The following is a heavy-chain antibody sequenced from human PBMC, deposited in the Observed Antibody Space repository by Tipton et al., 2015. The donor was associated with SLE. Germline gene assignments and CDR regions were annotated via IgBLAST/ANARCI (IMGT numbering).Heavy chain of an antibody. CDR3: ARGWQHLTSPYDY. V-gene: IGHV4-59*02. J-gene: IGHJ4*02. CDR2: MYNSGST. Sequence: TLSLTCTVSGGSVSYHYWSWIRQPPGKTLEWIGDMYNSGSTNFNPSLKSRVIISVDTSKNQFSLKLRSVIAADTAVYYCARGWQHLTSPYDYWGQGALVTVSS. D-gene: IGHD6-13*01. CDR1: GGSVSYHY.